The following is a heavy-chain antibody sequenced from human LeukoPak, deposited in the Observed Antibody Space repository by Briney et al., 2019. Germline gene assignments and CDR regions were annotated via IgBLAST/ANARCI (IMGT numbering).Heavy chain of an antibody. Sequence: AGGSLRLSCAASGFTFSDYYLSWVRQAPGKGLEWVSFISPSSSYTNYADSVKGRFTISRDNAKNSLYLQMNSLRAEDTAVYYCARVGGYCTNGVCDFDYWGQGTLVTVSS. J-gene: IGHJ4*02. CDR3: ARVGGYCTNGVCDFDY. D-gene: IGHD2-8*01. V-gene: IGHV3-11*06. CDR1: GFTFSDYY. CDR2: ISPSSSYT.